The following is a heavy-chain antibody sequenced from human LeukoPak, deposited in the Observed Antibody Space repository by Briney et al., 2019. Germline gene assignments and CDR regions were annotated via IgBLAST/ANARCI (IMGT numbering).Heavy chain of an antibody. J-gene: IGHJ5*02. CDR2: IRHDGSNK. CDR3: AKDVGNDLTGYYNWFDP. D-gene: IGHD3-9*01. CDR1: GFTFSTYG. Sequence: GGSLRLSCAASGFTFSTYGMHWVRQAPGKGLEWVAFIRHDGSNKYYADSVKGRFTISRDRSENTLYLQMSSLRPEDTAVYYCAKDVGNDLTGYYNWFDPWGQGTLVTVSS. V-gene: IGHV3-30*02.